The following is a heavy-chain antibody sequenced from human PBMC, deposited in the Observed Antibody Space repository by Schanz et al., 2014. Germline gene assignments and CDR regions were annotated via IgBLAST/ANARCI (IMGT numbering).Heavy chain of an antibody. J-gene: IGHJ4*02. CDR3: AKYRGYYRVSGSYRELEY. CDR1: GFAFSSYG. D-gene: IGHD3-10*01. Sequence: EVQLLESGGGLVQPGGSLRLSCLASGFAFSSYGMNWLRQAPGKGLEWVSVIGVDGTTKYYADSVKGRFTISRDNSKNTLYLQMNSLRPEDTAVYYCAKYRGYYRVSGSYRELEYWGQGTLVTVAS. CDR2: IGVDGTTK. V-gene: IGHV3-23*01.